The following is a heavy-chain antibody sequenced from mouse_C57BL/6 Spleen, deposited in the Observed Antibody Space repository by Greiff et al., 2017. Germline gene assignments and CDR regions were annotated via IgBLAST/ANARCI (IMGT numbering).Heavy chain of an antibody. J-gene: IGHJ1*03. V-gene: IGHV1-81*01. CDR1: GYTFTSYA. Sequence: QVQLQQSGAELARPGASLKLSCKASGYTFTSYAISWVQQRTGQGLEWVGAISPRGGNTYYTEKFKGKATLPADKSSSTPYLALRSLTSEDSAVXIGACGGYGIGGDYEVWGTGTTVTVSS. D-gene: IGHD1-1*01. CDR2: ISPRGGNT. CDR3: ACGGYGIGGDYEV.